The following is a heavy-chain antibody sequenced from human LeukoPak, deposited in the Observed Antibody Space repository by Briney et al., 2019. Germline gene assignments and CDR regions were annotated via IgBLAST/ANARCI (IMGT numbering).Heavy chain of an antibody. J-gene: IGHJ4*02. D-gene: IGHD1-26*01. CDR1: GFSFSDAW. CDR2: IKSKTDDETT. V-gene: IGHV3-15*01. CDR3: AKDALLEPVGATPFDY. Sequence: GGSLRLSCVASGFSFSDAWMNWVRQAPGKGLEWVGRIKSKTDDETTDYAAPVKGRFTISRDNSKNTLYLQMNSLRAEDTAVYYCAKDALLEPVGATPFDYWGQGTLVTVSS.